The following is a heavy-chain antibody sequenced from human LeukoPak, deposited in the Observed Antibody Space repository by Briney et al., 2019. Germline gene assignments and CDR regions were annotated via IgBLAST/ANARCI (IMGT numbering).Heavy chain of an antibody. D-gene: IGHD3-22*01. CDR3: ARDMDDSSGYYYFATPPDY. CDR2: IWYDGSNK. V-gene: IGHV3-33*01. Sequence: GGSLRLSCAASGFTFSSYGMHWVRQAPGKGLEWVAVIWYDGSNKYYADSVKGRFTISRDNSKNTLYLQMNSLRAEDTAVYYCARDMDDSSGYYYFATPPDYWGQGTLVTVSS. J-gene: IGHJ4*02. CDR1: GFTFSSYG.